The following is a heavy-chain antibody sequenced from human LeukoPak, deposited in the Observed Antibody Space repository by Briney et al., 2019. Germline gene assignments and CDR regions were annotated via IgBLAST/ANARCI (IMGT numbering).Heavy chain of an antibody. CDR2: ISHSGST. V-gene: IGHV4-34*01. CDR1: GGSFSDYF. Sequence: TSETLSLTCAVYGGSFSDYFWSWIRQPPGKGLGWIGEISHSGSTTYNPSLRSRVTISGDTSKKQFSLKLSSVTAADTAVYYCVTYYYGSSAPKRNYWGQGILVTVSS. CDR3: VTYYYGSSAPKRNY. J-gene: IGHJ4*02. D-gene: IGHD3-22*01.